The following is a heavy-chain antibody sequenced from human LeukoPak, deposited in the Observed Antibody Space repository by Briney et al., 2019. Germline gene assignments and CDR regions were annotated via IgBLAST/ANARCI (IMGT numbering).Heavy chain of an antibody. CDR3: ARDSGSYFDY. V-gene: IGHV3-30-3*01. Sequence: PGRSLRLSCAASGFTFSSYAMHWVRQAPGKGLEWVAVISYDGSNKYYADSVKGRFTISRDSSKNTLYLQMNSLRAEDTAVYYCARDSGSYFDYWGQGTLVTVSS. J-gene: IGHJ4*02. D-gene: IGHD1-26*01. CDR2: ISYDGSNK. CDR1: GFTFSSYA.